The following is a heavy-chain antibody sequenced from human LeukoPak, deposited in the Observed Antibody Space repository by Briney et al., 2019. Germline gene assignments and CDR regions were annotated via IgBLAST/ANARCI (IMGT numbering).Heavy chain of an antibody. J-gene: IGHJ5*01. V-gene: IGHV4-34*01. Sequence: SETLSLTCAVYGVSFSNYDWTWLRQPPGKGLEWIGEIHHSGRTNYSPSLKSRITISADTSKKQFSLRLSPVTAADTAVYYCARGRSRVTIFGVALNWLDSWGQGNLVTVSS. D-gene: IGHD3-3*01. CDR1: GVSFSNYD. CDR2: IHHSGRT. CDR3: ARGRSRVTIFGVALNWLDS.